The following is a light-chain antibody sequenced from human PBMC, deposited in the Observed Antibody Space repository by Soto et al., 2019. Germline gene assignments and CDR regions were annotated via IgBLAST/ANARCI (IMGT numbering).Light chain of an antibody. V-gene: IGLV2-8*01. CDR3: SSFAVGNTGYV. CDR1: SGDVGGYNF. J-gene: IGLJ1*01. CDR2: EVT. Sequence: QSALTQPPSASGSPGQSVTISCTGTSGDVGGYNFVSWYQQHPGKAPRLMIYEVTKRPSGVLDCISGYKSGNTASLTVSGLQAEDEADYYCSSFAVGNTGYVFGTGTKLTVL.